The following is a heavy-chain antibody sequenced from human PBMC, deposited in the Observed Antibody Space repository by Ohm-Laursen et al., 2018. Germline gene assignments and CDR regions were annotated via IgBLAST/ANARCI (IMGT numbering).Heavy chain of an antibody. CDR1: GFTVSSNY. D-gene: IGHD6-13*01. Sequence: SLRLSCAASGFTVSSNYMSWVRQPPGKGLEWVSLIYSGGSTYYADSVRGRFTISRDTSKNTVYFQMNSLKTEDTAVYYCTTLYSSSCGSWGQGTLVTVSS. J-gene: IGHJ5*02. CDR3: TTLYSSSCGS. V-gene: IGHV3-53*01. CDR2: IYSGGST.